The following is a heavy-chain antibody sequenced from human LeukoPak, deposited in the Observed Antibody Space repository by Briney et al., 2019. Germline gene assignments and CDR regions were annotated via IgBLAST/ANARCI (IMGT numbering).Heavy chain of an antibody. V-gene: IGHV4-61*02. CDR1: GGSISSGSYY. Sequence: PSQTLSLTCTVSGGSISSGSYYWSWIRQPAGKGLEWIGRIYTSGSTNYNPSLKSRVTISVDTSKNQFSLKLSSVTAADTAVYYCARDATTYYDILTGYASPRDAFDIWGQGTMVTVSS. J-gene: IGHJ3*02. D-gene: IGHD3-9*01. CDR3: ARDATTYYDILTGYASPRDAFDI. CDR2: IYTSGST.